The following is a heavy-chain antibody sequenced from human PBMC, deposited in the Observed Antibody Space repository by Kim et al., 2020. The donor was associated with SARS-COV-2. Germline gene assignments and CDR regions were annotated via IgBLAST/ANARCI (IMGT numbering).Heavy chain of an antibody. V-gene: IGHV3-23*01. J-gene: IGHJ3*02. CDR2: ISGSGGST. Sequence: GGSLRLSCAASGFTFSSYAMSWVRQAPGKGLEWVSAISGSGGSTYYADSVKDRFTISRDNSKNTLYLQMNSLRAEDTAVYYCAKVGGYYDSSGLHAFDIWGQGTMVTVSS. CDR1: GFTFSSYA. D-gene: IGHD3-22*01. CDR3: AKVGGYYDSSGLHAFDI.